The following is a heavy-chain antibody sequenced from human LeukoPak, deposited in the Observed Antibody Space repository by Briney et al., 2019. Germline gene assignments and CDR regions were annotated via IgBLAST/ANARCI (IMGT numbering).Heavy chain of an antibody. CDR1: GFTFSSYA. CDR2: IRYDGSSK. V-gene: IGHV3-30*02. Sequence: GGSLRLSCEASGFTFSSYAMHWVRQAPGKGLEWVAFIRYDGSSKYYADSVKGRFTISRDNSKNTLYLQMNSLRAEDTAVYYCAKDLDRYYDILTGYSPLDYWGQGTLVTVSS. J-gene: IGHJ4*02. CDR3: AKDLDRYYDILTGYSPLDY. D-gene: IGHD3-9*01.